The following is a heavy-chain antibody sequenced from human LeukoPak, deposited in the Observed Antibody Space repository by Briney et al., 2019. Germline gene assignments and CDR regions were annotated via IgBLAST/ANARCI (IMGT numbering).Heavy chain of an antibody. CDR2: IYYSGST. CDR3: ARLRYDFWSGYYLDY. D-gene: IGHD3-3*01. CDR1: GGSISSSSYY. Sequence: SETLSLTCTVSGGSISSSSYYWGWIRQPPGKGLEWIGSIYYSGSTYYNPSLKSRVTISVDTSKNQFSLKLSSVTAADTAVYYCARLRYDFWSGYYLDYWGQGTLVTVSS. J-gene: IGHJ4*02. V-gene: IGHV4-39*07.